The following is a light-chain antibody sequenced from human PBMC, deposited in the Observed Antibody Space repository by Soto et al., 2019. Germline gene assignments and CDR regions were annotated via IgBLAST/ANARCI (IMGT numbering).Light chain of an antibody. CDR3: SSYTSSITLV. V-gene: IGLV2-14*01. J-gene: IGLJ2*01. CDR1: SSDVGAYSY. CDR2: DVS. Sequence: QLVLTQPASVSGSPGQSITISCTGTSSDVGAYSYVSWYQQHPGKAPKLIIYDVSNRPSGVSNRFSGSKSGNTASLTISGLQAEDEADYYCSSYTSSITLVFGGGTQLTVL.